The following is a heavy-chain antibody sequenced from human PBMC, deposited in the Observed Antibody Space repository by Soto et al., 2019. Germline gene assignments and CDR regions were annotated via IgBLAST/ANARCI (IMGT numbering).Heavy chain of an antibody. Sequence: GGSLRLSCAASGFPFSNAWMNWVRQAPGKGLEWVSAISVSGDSTYYADSVKGRFTISRDNSRNTLYLQMFSLRADDTAVYYCAKGRGSSSSNCYDHWGQGTPVTVSS. J-gene: IGHJ4*02. CDR3: AKGRGSSSSNCYDH. CDR1: GFPFSNAW. V-gene: IGHV3-23*01. D-gene: IGHD2-2*01. CDR2: ISVSGDST.